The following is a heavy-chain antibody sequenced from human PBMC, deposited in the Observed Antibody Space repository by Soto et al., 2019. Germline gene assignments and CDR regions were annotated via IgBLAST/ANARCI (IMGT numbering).Heavy chain of an antibody. CDR3: ARGPYYDLIWNYYYMDV. J-gene: IGHJ6*03. V-gene: IGHV4-59*08. CDR1: VGSISGHY. Sequence: QVQLQESGPGLVKPSDTLSLSCSVTVGSISGHYWSWVRQTPGKGLEWIGYMYYSGSTNYNPSLKRRVTISVDTSKNHFALRLTSVTAADTAVYYCARGPYYDLIWNYYYMDVWGKGTTVTVS. CDR2: MYYSGST. D-gene: IGHD3-16*01.